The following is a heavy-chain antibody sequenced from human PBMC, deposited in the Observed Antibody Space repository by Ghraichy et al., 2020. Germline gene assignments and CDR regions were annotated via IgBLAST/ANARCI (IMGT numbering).Heavy chain of an antibody. CDR1: GGSFSGYY. CDR2: INHSGST. J-gene: IGHJ4*02. D-gene: IGHD6-25*01. CDR3: ARGSRY. Sequence: SQTLSLTCAVYGGSFSGYYWSWIRQPPGKGLEWIGEINHSGSTNYNPSLKSRVTISVDTSKNQFSLKLSSVTAADTAVYYCARGSRYWGQGTLVTVSS. V-gene: IGHV4-34*01.